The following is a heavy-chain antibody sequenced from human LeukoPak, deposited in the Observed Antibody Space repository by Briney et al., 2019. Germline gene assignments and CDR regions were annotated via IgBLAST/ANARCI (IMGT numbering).Heavy chain of an antibody. CDR2: INPNSGGT. CDR3: ARGPPGSYGEGFDY. V-gene: IGHV1-2*04. J-gene: IGHJ4*02. Sequence: GASVKVSCKASGYTFTGYYMHWVRQAPGQGLEWMGWINPNSGGTNYAQKFQGWVTMTRDTSISTAYMELSRLRSDDTAVYYCARGPPGSYGEGFDYWGQGTLVTVSS. D-gene: IGHD1-26*01. CDR1: GYTFTGYY.